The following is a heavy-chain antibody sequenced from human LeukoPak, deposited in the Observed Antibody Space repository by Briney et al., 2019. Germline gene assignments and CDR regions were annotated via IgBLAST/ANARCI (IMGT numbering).Heavy chain of an antibody. CDR1: GFTFSSYV. Sequence: GGSLRLSCAASGFTFSSYVMSWVRQAPGKGLEWVSAISGSGGSTYYAASVKGRFTISRDTSKNTLYLQMNSLRAEDTAIYYCAREVEMATIDYWGQGTLVTVSS. V-gene: IGHV3-23*01. CDR3: AREVEMATIDY. J-gene: IGHJ4*02. CDR2: ISGSGGST. D-gene: IGHD5-24*01.